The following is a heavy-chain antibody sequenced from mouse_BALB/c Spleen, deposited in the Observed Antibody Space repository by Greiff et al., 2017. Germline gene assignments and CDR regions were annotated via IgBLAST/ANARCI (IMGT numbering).Heavy chain of an antibody. Sequence: VKLVESGPGLVAPSQSLSITCTVSGFSLTSYGVHWVRQPPGKGLEWLGVIWAGGSTNYNSALMSRLSISKDNSKSQVFLKMNSLQTDDTAMYYCASGNYGAYWGQGTLVTVSA. D-gene: IGHD2-1*01. CDR2: IWAGGST. J-gene: IGHJ3*01. V-gene: IGHV2-9*02. CDR1: GFSLTSYG. CDR3: ASGNYGAY.